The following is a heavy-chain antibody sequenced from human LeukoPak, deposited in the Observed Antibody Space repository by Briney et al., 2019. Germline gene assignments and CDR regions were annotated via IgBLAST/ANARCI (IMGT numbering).Heavy chain of an antibody. J-gene: IGHJ4*02. CDR2: ISAYNGNT. D-gene: IGHD1-26*01. Sequence: ASVKVSCKASGYTFISYGISWVRQAPGQGLEWMGWISAYNGNTNYAQKFQGRVTMTTDTSTSTAYMELRSLRSDDTAVYYCARGEVGGSYGIAIDYWGQGTLVTVSS. CDR3: ARGEVGGSYGIAIDY. V-gene: IGHV1-18*01. CDR1: GYTFISYG.